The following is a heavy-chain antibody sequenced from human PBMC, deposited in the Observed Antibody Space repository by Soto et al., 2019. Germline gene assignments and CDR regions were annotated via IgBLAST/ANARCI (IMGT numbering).Heavy chain of an antibody. CDR1: GGSFSGYY. CDR3: ARAPLITMVRGVIGRDYYYYYMDV. CDR2: INHSGST. J-gene: IGHJ6*03. V-gene: IGHV4-34*01. Sequence: SETLSLTCAVYGGSFSGYYWSWIRQPPGKGLEWIGEINHSGSTNYNPSLKSRVTISVDTSKNQFSLKLSSVTAADTAVYYCARAPLITMVRGVIGRDYYYYYMDVWGKGTTVTVSS. D-gene: IGHD3-10*01.